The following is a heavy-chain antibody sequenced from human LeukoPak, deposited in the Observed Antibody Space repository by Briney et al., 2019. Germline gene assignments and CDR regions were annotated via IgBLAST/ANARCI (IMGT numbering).Heavy chain of an antibody. Sequence: SETLSLTCTVSGGSISSYYWSWIRQPPGKGLEWIGYIYNSGSTNYNPSLKSRVTISLDTSKNQFSLKLNSVTAADTAVYYCARQAGTTLNYYFGIDVWGQGTSVTVSS. CDR2: IYNSGST. J-gene: IGHJ6*02. V-gene: IGHV4-59*08. CDR1: GGSISSYY. CDR3: ARQAGTTLNYYFGIDV. D-gene: IGHD1-1*01.